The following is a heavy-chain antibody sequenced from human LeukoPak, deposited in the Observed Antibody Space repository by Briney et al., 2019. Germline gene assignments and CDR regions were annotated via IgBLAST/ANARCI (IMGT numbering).Heavy chain of an antibody. CDR1: GDSISSSNYY. CDR3: ARVTGGIAAGY. Sequence: PSETLSLTCTVSGDSISSSNYYWSWIRQPPGKGLEWIGYIYYSGNTYYNPSLKSRVTISVDTSKNQFSLKLISVTAADTAVYYCARVTGGIAAGYWGQGTLVTVSS. J-gene: IGHJ4*02. V-gene: IGHV4-30-4*08. CDR2: IYYSGNT. D-gene: IGHD6-13*01.